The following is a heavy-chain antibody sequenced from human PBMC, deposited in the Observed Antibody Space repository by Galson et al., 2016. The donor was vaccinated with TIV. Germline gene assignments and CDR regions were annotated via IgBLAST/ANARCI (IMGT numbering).Heavy chain of an antibody. J-gene: IGHJ5*02. CDR2: IIPIFGTT. D-gene: IGHD3-10*01. V-gene: IGHV1-69*15. CDR1: GGKFSSYV. CDR3: ARATNYYDNWFDP. Sequence: ASGGKFSSYVISWVRQAPGQGLEWMGRIIPIFGTTKYAQKFQGRVTITADESTDTAYVELNSLTSEDTAVYYCARATNYYDNWFDPWCQGTLVTVSS.